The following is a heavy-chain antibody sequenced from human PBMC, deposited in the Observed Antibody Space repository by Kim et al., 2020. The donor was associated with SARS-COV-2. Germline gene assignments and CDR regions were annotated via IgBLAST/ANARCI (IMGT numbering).Heavy chain of an antibody. CDR3: ARVGGIQLWQLNYYYYGMDV. CDR1: GFTFSDYY. Sequence: GGSLRLSCAASGFTFSDYYMSWIRQAPGKGLEWVSYISSSSYTNYADSVKGRFTISRDNAKNSLYLKMNSLRAEDTAVYYCARVGGIQLWQLNYYYYGMDVWGQGTTVTVSS. V-gene: IGHV3-11*05. CDR2: ISSSSYT. D-gene: IGHD5-18*01. J-gene: IGHJ6*02.